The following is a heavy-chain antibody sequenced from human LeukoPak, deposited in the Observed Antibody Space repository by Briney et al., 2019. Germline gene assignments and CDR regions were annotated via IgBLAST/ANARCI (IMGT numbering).Heavy chain of an antibody. CDR3: ARGKVMVRGVIITAYYYYYMDV. Sequence: ASVKVSCKASGYTFTSYYMHWVRQAPGQGLEWMGIINPSGGSTSYAQKFQGRVTMTRNTSISTAYMELSSLRSEDTAVYYCARGKVMVRGVIITAYYYYYMDVWGKGTTVTISS. CDR2: INPSGGST. D-gene: IGHD3-10*01. CDR1: GYTFTSYY. J-gene: IGHJ6*03. V-gene: IGHV1-46*01.